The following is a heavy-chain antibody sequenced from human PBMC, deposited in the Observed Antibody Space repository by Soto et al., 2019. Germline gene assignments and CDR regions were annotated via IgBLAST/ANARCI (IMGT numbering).Heavy chain of an antibody. J-gene: IGHJ4*02. Sequence: LRLSCAASGFTFSSYAMSWVRQAPGKGLEWVSAISGSGGSTYYADSVKGRFTISRDNSKNTLYLQMNSLRAEDTAVYYCAKARWEYSGSSAPIDYWGQGTLVTVSS. CDR2: ISGSGGST. CDR3: AKARWEYSGSSAPIDY. CDR1: GFTFSSYA. V-gene: IGHV3-23*01. D-gene: IGHD6-6*01.